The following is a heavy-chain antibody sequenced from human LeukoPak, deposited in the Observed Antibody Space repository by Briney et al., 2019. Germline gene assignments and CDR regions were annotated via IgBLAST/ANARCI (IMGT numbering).Heavy chain of an antibody. J-gene: IGHJ4*02. CDR2: IYYSGST. CDR3: ARGRGYDPGDY. V-gene: IGHV4-30-4*08. D-gene: IGHD3-3*01. CDR1: GGSISSGDYY. Sequence: SETLSLTCTVSGGSISSGDYYWSWIRQPPGKGLEWIGYIYYSGSTYYNPSLKSRVTISVDTSKNQFSLKLSSVTAADTAVYYCARGRGYDPGDYWGQGTLVTVSS.